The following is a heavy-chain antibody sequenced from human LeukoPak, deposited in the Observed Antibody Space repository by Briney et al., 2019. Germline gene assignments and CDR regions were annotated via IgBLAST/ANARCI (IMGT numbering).Heavy chain of an antibody. Sequence: AGGSLRLSCAASGFTFSSYAMHWVRQAPGKGLEWVAVISYDGSNKYYADSVKGRFTISRDNSKNTLYLQMNSLRAEDTAVYYCAAEYYYDSSGYYNYWGQGTLVTVSS. D-gene: IGHD3-22*01. CDR2: ISYDGSNK. J-gene: IGHJ4*02. CDR3: AAEYYYDSSGYYNY. CDR1: GFTFSSYA. V-gene: IGHV3-30*04.